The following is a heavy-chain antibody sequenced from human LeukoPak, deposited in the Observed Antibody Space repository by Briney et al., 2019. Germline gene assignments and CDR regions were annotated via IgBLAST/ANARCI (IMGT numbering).Heavy chain of an antibody. CDR2: ISYDGSNK. J-gene: IGHJ4*02. D-gene: IGHD3-3*01. V-gene: IGHV3-30-3*01. Sequence: GGSLRLSCAASGFTFSSYAMHWVRQAPGKGLEWVAVISYDGSNKYYADSVKGRFTISRDNARNSLYLQMNGLSDEDTAVYYCARDRGITSFGVVITLDHWGQGTVVTVSS. CDR1: GFTFSSYA. CDR3: ARDRGITSFGVVITLDH.